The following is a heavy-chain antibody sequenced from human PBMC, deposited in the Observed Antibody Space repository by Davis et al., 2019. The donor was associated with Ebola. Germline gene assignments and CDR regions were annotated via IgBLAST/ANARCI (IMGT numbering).Heavy chain of an antibody. CDR1: GYTFTDYS. D-gene: IGHD1-14*01. CDR3: VREVRTGLGAYEY. V-gene: IGHV1-2*06. J-gene: IGHJ4*02. Sequence: AASVKVSCKASGYTFTDYSMHWVRQAPGQGLEWMGRINPNSGGTNYAQKFQDRVTMTRDTSITTAYMEMSSLRSDDTAVYYCVREVRTGLGAYEYWGQGTLVTVSS. CDR2: INPNSGGT.